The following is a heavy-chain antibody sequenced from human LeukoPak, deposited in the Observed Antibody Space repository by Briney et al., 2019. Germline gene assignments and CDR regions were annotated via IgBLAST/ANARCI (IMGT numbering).Heavy chain of an antibody. Sequence: GGSLRLSCAASGFTFSSYAMHWVRQAPGKGLEWVAVISYDGSNKYYADSVKGRFTISRDNSKNTLYLQMNSLRAEDTAVYYCARTYDSSGDIQAFDYWGQGTLVTVSS. D-gene: IGHD3-22*01. CDR2: ISYDGSNK. CDR1: GFTFSSYA. CDR3: ARTYDSSGDIQAFDY. J-gene: IGHJ4*02. V-gene: IGHV3-30*14.